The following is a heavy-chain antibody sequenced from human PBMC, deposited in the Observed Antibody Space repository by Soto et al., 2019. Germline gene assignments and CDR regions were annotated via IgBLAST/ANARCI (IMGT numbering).Heavy chain of an antibody. Sequence: QVQLVESGGGVVQSGRSLRLSCVTSGFRFGDYAMHWVRQAPGKGREWVAVISYDGRHTYYADSVKGRFTISRDNSRNTVSLQMNSLRDDTAVYYCARDRVWSRMRVYGMDVWGRGTTVTVSS. J-gene: IGHJ6*02. D-gene: IGHD3-3*01. CDR3: ARDRVWSRMRVYGMDV. V-gene: IGHV3-30*03. CDR2: ISYDGRHT. CDR1: GFRFGDYA.